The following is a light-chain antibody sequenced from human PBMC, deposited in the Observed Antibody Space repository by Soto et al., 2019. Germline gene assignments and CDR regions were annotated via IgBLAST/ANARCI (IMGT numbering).Light chain of an antibody. Sequence: EIVLTQSPATLSLSPGERATLSCRASQSVSNSLARYQQKPGQAPRLLIYDASNRATGIPARFSGSGSGTDFTLTISSLEPEDFAVYYCQQRSNWPLLTFGGGTKVEIK. J-gene: IGKJ4*01. CDR1: QSVSNS. V-gene: IGKV3-11*01. CDR2: DAS. CDR3: QQRSNWPLLT.